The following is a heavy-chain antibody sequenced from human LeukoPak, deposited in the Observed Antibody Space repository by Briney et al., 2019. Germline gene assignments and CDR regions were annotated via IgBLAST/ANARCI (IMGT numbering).Heavy chain of an antibody. CDR1: GGAFSDFA. D-gene: IGHD3-16*01. J-gene: IGHJ3*01. CDR3: ARASQTFGTKYNVFDV. Sequence: ASVKVSCTTSGGAFSDFAIYWMRQAPGHGLEWMGRITPTFGTTNYAQKFEDRVTISLDGPTNTAYMEMSSLRSEDTAVYYCARASQTFGTKYNVFDVWGQGTMIIVSS. V-gene: IGHV1-69*15. CDR2: ITPTFGTT.